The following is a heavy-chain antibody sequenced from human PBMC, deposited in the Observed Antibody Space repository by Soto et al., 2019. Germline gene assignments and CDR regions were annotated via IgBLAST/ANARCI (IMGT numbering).Heavy chain of an antibody. CDR1: GYIFSTYW. V-gene: IGHV5-51*01. CDR3: ARRGTYSSGWDY. J-gene: IGHJ4*02. Sequence: PGESLKISCKGSGYIFSTYWIGWVRQMPGKGLEWMGITHGGDAGTRYSPSFEGQVTISTDKSITTAYLQWSSLKASDTAMYYCARRGTYSSGWDYWGQQTLVTVSS. CDR2: THGGDAGT. D-gene: IGHD6-19*01.